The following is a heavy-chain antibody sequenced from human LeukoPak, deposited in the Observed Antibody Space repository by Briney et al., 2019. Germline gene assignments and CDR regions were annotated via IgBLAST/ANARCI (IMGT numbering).Heavy chain of an antibody. CDR2: IYSGGST. CDR3: ASNIVVVTARRGFDY. D-gene: IGHD2-21*02. V-gene: IGHV3-66*01. CDR1: GFTFSSYS. Sequence: PGESLRLSCADSGFTFSSYSMNWVRQAPGKGLEGVSIIYSGGSTYYADSVKGRFTISRDNSKNTLYLQMNSLRAEDTAVYYCASNIVVVTARRGFDYWGQGTLATVSS. J-gene: IGHJ4*02.